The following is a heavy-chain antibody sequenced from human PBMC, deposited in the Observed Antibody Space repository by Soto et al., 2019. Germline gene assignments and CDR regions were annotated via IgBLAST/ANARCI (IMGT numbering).Heavy chain of an antibody. Sequence: QVQLVQSGAEVKKPGASVKVSCKASGYTFSNFGVSWVRQAPGQGLEWMGWISAYNRDTNYAQNLQGRITMTTDKTTTTAYMELRSLTSDDTAVYYCARDAPRGNAYSNFDGMDVWGQGTTVTVSS. J-gene: IGHJ6*02. V-gene: IGHV1-18*01. CDR3: ARDAPRGNAYSNFDGMDV. CDR1: GYTFSNFG. D-gene: IGHD4-4*01. CDR2: ISAYNRDT.